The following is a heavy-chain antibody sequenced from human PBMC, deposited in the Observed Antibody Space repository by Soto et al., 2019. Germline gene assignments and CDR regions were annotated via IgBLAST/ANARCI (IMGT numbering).Heavy chain of an antibody. V-gene: IGHV4-31*03. J-gene: IGHJ5*02. CDR2: IYYSGST. CDR3: ARGPALEYSGPRFDP. CDR1: GGSISSGGYY. Sequence: QVQLQESGPGLVKPSQTLSLTCTVSGGSISSGGYYWSWIRQHPGKGLEWIGYIYYSGSTYYNPSLQGRVTISVDTSKNQFSLKLSSVTAADTAVYYCARGPALEYSGPRFDPWGQGTLVTVSS. D-gene: IGHD5-12*01.